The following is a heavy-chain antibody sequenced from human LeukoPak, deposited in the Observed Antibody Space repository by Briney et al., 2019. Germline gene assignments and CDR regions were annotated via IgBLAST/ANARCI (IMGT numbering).Heavy chain of an antibody. CDR1: GFTFTDYY. CDR2: IIPNNGAT. J-gene: IGHJ4*02. CDR3: ATDGGKHNFDY. V-gene: IGHV1-2*06. D-gene: IGHD1-26*01. Sequence: ASVKVSCKASGFTFTDYYLHWVRQAPGQGLEWMGRIIPNNGATNYAQKFQGRVTLTRDTSISTAYMELSRQTSDDTAVYYCATDGGKHNFDYWGQGTLVTVSS.